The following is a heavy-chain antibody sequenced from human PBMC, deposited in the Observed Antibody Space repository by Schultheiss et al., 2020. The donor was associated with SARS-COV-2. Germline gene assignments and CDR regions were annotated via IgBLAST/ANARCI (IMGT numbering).Heavy chain of an antibody. V-gene: IGHV4-38-2*02. CDR2: MYKSGGT. D-gene: IGHD5-18*01. J-gene: IGHJ4*02. CDR3: AKGSFSYGYDDFDY. CDR1: GSISRNYH. Sequence: GSLRLSCSVSGSISRNYHWGWIRQPPGKGLEWIGSMYKSGGTYYNPSLKSRVTIFVDTSKNQFSLKLSSVTAADTAVYYCAKGSFSYGYDDFDYWGQGILVTVSS.